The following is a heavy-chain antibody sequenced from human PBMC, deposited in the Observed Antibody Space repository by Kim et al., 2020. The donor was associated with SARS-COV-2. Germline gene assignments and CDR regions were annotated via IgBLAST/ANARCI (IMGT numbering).Heavy chain of an antibody. Sequence: SETLSLTCTVSGGSISSSNYYWGWIRQPPGKGLEWIGNIYYSGSTYYIPSLKSRVTISVDTSKNQFSLKLSSVTAADTAVYYCARGPVGDLLTGYRYYFDYWGQGTLVTVSS. J-gene: IGHJ4*02. D-gene: IGHD3-9*01. CDR2: IYYSGST. CDR3: ARGPVGDLLTGYRYYFDY. CDR1: GGSISSSNYY. V-gene: IGHV4-39*07.